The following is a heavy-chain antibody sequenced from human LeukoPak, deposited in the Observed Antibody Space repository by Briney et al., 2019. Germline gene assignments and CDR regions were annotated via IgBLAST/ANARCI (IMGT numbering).Heavy chain of an antibody. J-gene: IGHJ5*02. Sequence: GASVKVSCKASGGTFSSYGISWVRQAPGQGLEWMGGIIPIFGTANYAQKFQGRVTITTDESTSTAYMELSSLRSEDTAVYYCATWSPYCGGDCYFDPWGQGTLVTVSS. CDR2: IIPIFGTA. CDR1: GGTFSSYG. V-gene: IGHV1-69*05. CDR3: ATWSPYCGGDCYFDP. D-gene: IGHD2-21*01.